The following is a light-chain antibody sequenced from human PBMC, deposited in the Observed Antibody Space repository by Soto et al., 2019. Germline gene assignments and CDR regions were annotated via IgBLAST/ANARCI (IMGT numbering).Light chain of an antibody. CDR1: QSISSW. CDR2: KAS. V-gene: IGKV1-5*03. CDR3: QQYNSQWT. Sequence: DVQMTQSPSTLSASVGERVTITCRASQSISSWLAWYQQKPGRAPKLLIYKASSLESGVPSRFSGSGSGTEFTLTISSLQPDDFATYYCQQYNSQWTFGQGTKVDIK. J-gene: IGKJ1*01.